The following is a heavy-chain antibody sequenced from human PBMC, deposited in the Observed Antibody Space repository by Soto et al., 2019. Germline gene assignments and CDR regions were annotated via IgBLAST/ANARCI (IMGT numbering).Heavy chain of an antibody. CDR1: GGYISSGGYT. CDR2: IYHSGST. Sequence: QLQLQESGSGLVKPSQTLSLTCAVSGGYISSGGYTWSWIRQPPGKGLEWIGYIYHSGSTYYNPSLKSRVTISVDRSKNQFSLKLSSVTAADTAVYYCARLEIGNYWYFDLWGRGTLVTVSS. CDR3: ARLEIGNYWYFDL. J-gene: IGHJ2*01. V-gene: IGHV4-30-2*01. D-gene: IGHD3-22*01.